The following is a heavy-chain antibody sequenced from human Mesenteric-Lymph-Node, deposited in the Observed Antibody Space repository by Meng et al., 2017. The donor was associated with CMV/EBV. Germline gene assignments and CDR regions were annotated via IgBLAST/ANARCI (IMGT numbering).Heavy chain of an antibody. CDR3: ARDYYYDSSGWQRFDP. CDR1: GFTFSSYA. D-gene: IGHD3-22*01. CDR2: ISYDGSNK. Sequence: GESLKISCAASGFTFSSYAMHWVRQAPGKGLEWVAVISYDGSNKYYADSVKGRFTISRDNSKNTLYLQMNSLRAEDTAVYYCARDYYYDSSGWQRFDPWGQGTLVTVSS. V-gene: IGHV3-30-3*01. J-gene: IGHJ5*02.